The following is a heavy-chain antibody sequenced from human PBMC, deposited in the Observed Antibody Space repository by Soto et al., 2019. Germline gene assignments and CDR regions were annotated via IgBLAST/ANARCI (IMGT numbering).Heavy chain of an antibody. V-gene: IGHV2-5*02. Sequence: QITLKESGPTLVKPTQTLTLTCTFSGFSLXXXXXXXXXXXQPPGKALEWLALIFWDDDKRYSPSLKSRLTXXXXXXXXXXXXXXXXXXXXXXXXXXXXXXPFGFATRFAPWGQGTLVTVSS. CDR1: GFSLXXXXXX. CDR3: XXXPFGFATRFAP. CDR2: IFWDDDK. J-gene: IGHJ5*02. D-gene: IGHD2-15*01.